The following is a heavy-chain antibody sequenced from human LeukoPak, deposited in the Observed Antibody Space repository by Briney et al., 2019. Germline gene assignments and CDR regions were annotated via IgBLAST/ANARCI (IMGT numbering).Heavy chain of an antibody. V-gene: IGHV4-59*01. J-gene: IGHJ6*04. CDR2: IFYSGST. CDR1: GGSISGYY. D-gene: IGHD3-9*01. Sequence: SETLSLTCTVSGGSISGYYWSWIRQPPGEGLEWIGYIFYSGSTNYNPSLKSRVTISVDTSRNQFSLKLSSVTAADTAVYYCARVLRYFSNGMDVWGKGTTVTVSS. CDR3: ARVLRYFSNGMDV.